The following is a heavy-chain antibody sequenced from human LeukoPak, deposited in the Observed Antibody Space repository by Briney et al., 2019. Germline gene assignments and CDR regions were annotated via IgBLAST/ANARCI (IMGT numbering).Heavy chain of an antibody. D-gene: IGHD1-7*01. V-gene: IGHV3-21*06. CDR2: IRSSGDDI. Sequence: GGSLRLSCAASGFNFNTYSMNWVRQAPGKGLEWVSGIRSSGDDIYYAVSVKGRFIISRDNANNTLFLQMSSLRAEDTALYYCVRENWNYVRGPRPMAAYDYWGQGTLVTVSS. CDR3: VRENWNYVRGPRPMAAYDY. J-gene: IGHJ4*02. CDR1: GFNFNTYS.